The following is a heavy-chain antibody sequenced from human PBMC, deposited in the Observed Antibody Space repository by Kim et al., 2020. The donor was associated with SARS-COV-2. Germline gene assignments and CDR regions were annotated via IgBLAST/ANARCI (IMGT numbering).Heavy chain of an antibody. J-gene: IGHJ5*02. Sequence: SEKNNAHSVKGRFPTSRANAKNSLHLQMNSLRAEETAVYYCVRGRGWLDPWGQGTLVTVSS. CDR2: SEK. CDR3: VRGRGWLDP. V-gene: IGHV3-7*01.